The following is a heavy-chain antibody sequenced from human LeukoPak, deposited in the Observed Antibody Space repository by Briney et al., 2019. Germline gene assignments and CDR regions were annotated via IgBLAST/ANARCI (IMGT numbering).Heavy chain of an antibody. CDR1: GGSIRSYH. J-gene: IGHJ4*02. V-gene: IGHV4-59*01. CDR2: ISSSGST. Sequence: SETQSLTCSVSGGSIRSYHWSWIRQSPGKGPEWIGYISSSGSTNYNPSLQSRITISLDTSKNQFSLKLTFVTAADTAVYFCARSKNYDPYFDYWGQGAPVTVSS. CDR3: ARSKNYDPYFDY. D-gene: IGHD3-3*01.